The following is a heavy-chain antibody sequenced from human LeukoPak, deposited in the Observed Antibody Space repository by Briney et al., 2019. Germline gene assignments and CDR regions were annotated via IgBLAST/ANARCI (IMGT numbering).Heavy chain of an antibody. Sequence: ASVKVSCKASGYTFTGYYMHWVRQAPGQGLEWMGIINPSGGSTSYAQKFQGRVTMTRDTSTSTVYMELSSLRSEDTAVYYCARVPLRYGDYDYWGQGTLVTVSS. CDR3: ARVPLRYGDYDY. CDR1: GYTFTGYY. V-gene: IGHV1-46*01. D-gene: IGHD4-17*01. CDR2: INPSGGST. J-gene: IGHJ4*02.